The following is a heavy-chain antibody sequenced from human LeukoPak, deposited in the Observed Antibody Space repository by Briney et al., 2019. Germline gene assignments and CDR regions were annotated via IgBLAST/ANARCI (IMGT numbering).Heavy chain of an antibody. D-gene: IGHD2-15*01. V-gene: IGHV3-30*18. CDR2: ISYDGSNK. CDR3: AKGLLIGYCSGGSCYSSRYYGMDV. Sequence: PGGSLRLSCAASGFTLSSYGMHWVRQAPGKGLEWVAVISYDGSNKYYADSVKGRFTISRDNSKNTLYLQMNSLRAEDTAVYYCAKGLLIGYCSGGSCYSSRYYGMDVWGQGTTVTVSS. CDR1: GFTLSSYG. J-gene: IGHJ6*02.